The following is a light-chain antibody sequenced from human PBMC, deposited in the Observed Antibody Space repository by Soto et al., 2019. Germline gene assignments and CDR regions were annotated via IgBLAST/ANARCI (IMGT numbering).Light chain of an antibody. J-gene: IGLJ3*02. Sequence: QSALTQPASVSGSPGQSITISCTGTGSDVGGYNFVSWYQQYPGKAPKLMIYEVNKRPSGVSNRFSGSKSGHTASLTISGLQAEDEAEYYCSSFTPTITRVFGGGTKVNVL. CDR3: SSFTPTITRV. CDR2: EVN. CDR1: GSDVGGYNF. V-gene: IGLV2-14*01.